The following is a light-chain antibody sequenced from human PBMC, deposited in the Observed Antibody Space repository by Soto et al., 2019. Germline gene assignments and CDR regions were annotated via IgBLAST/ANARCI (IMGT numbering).Light chain of an antibody. V-gene: IGKV3-20*01. CDR3: QQYRGSVCLDT. CDR2: GAS. Sequence: EIVLTQSPDTLSLSPGERAILSCRASQSVRSNYLAWYQQKPCQAPRLLIYGASRMATAIPDRFIGSGSGTDFTLKISRLESDDSAVYFCQQYRGSVCLDTFGQGTKLE. CDR1: QSVRSNY. J-gene: IGKJ2*01.